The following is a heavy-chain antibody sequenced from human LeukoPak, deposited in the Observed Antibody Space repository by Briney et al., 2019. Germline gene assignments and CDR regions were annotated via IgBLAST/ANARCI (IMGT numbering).Heavy chain of an antibody. CDR1: GFTFSNYA. D-gene: IGHD3-3*01. J-gene: IGHJ6*02. CDR2: ISGGPGTT. Sequence: GGSLRLSCAGSGFTFSNYAMAWVRQAPGKGLQWVSTISGGPGTTYYADSVKGRLTISRDNAKNSLYLQMNSLRDEDTAVYYCARWSYGMDVWGQGTTVTVSS. V-gene: IGHV3-23*01. CDR3: ARWSYGMDV.